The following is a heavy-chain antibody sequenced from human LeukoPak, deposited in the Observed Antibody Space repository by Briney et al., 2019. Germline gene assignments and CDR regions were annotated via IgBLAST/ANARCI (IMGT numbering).Heavy chain of an antibody. D-gene: IGHD2-15*01. Sequence: GGSLRLSCAASGFTFSSYGMHWVRQAPGKGLEWVAFIRYDGSNKYYADSVKGRFTISRDNSKNTLYLQMNSLRAEDTAVYYCAKDYCSGGSCYFPDYWGQGTLVTVSS. V-gene: IGHV3-30*02. J-gene: IGHJ4*02. CDR1: GFTFSSYG. CDR3: AKDYCSGGSCYFPDY. CDR2: IRYDGSNK.